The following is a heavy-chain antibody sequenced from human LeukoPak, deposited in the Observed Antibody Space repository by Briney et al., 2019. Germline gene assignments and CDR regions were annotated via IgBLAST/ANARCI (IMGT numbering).Heavy chain of an antibody. D-gene: IGHD6-13*01. J-gene: IGHJ4*02. CDR3: ATRIAAAGTKPYYFDY. CDR2: INHSGST. V-gene: IGHV4-34*01. Sequence: PSETLSLTCDVYGGSFSGYYWSWIRQPPGKGLEWIGEINHSGSTNYNPSLKSRVTISVDTSKNQFSLKLSSVTAADTAVYYCATRIAAAGTKPYYFDYWGQGTLVTVSS. CDR1: GGSFSGYY.